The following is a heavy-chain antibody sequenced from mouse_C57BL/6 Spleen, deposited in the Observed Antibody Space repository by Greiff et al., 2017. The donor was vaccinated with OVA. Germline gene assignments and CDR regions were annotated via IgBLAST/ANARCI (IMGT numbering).Heavy chain of an antibody. CDR2: ISDGGSYT. CDR3: ARDKVSYDYDVDYAMDD. J-gene: IGHJ4*01. CDR1: GFTFSSYA. D-gene: IGHD2-4*01. Sequence: EVQGVESGGGLVKPGGSLKLSCAASGFTFSSYAMSWVRQTPEKRLEWVATISDGGSYTYYPDNVKGRFTISRDNAKNNLYLQMSHLKSEDTAMYYCARDKVSYDYDVDYAMDDWGQGTSVTVSS. V-gene: IGHV5-4*01.